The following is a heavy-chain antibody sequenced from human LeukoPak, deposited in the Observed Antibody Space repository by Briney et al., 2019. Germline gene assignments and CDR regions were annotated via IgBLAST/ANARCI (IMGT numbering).Heavy chain of an antibody. CDR1: GGSLSSGRSC. CDR2: IDYSGST. CDR3: AKQEFDGVVVTKHYYFDY. Sequence: PETLSLTCIVSGGSLSSGRSCWGWTRQPPGKGLEWIGRIDYSGSTYYNPSLKSRFTISVDTSKNQFSLKMSTLTAADTAVYYCAKQEFDGVVVTKHYYFDYWGQGTLVTVSS. J-gene: IGHJ4*02. D-gene: IGHD3-22*01. V-gene: IGHV4-39*01.